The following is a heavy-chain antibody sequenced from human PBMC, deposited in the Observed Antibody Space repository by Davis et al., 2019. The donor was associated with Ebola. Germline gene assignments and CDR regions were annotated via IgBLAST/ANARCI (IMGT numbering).Heavy chain of an antibody. J-gene: IGHJ6*03. CDR3: ARDYTDDLYYYYYMDV. D-gene: IGHD4-11*01. Sequence: SLKISCAASGFTFDDYAMHWVRQGPGKGLEWVSGISWNSDSIDYADSVKGRFTISRDNAKNTLYLQMNSLRAEDTAVYYCARDYTDDLYYYYYMDVWGTGTTVTVSS. CDR2: ISWNSDSI. V-gene: IGHV3-9*01. CDR1: GFTFDDYA.